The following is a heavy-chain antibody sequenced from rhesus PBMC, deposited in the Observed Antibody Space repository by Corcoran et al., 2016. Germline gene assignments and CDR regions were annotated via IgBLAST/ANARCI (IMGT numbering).Heavy chain of an antibody. CDR3: ARPVTTKGNNRFDV. D-gene: IGHD4-17*01. V-gene: IGHV4-99*01. CDR2: ISGSSGST. Sequence: QLPLQESGPGLVQPSETLSLPCAVSGYYLSCGSSWVCIPQPPGEGLEYIWYISGSSGSTYYNPSLKSRVTSAKYTSKNQFSLKLSSVTAADTAGYYCARPVTTKGNNRFDVWGPGVLVTVSS. J-gene: IGHJ5-1*01. CDR1: GYYLSCGSS.